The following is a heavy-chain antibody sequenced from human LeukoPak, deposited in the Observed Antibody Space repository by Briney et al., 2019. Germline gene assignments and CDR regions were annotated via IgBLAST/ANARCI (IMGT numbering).Heavy chain of an antibody. V-gene: IGHV3-23*01. CDR2: ISGSGDRT. J-gene: IGHJ4*02. Sequence: GGSLRLSCEGSGFTFRSYAMTWIRQAPGKGLEWVSVISGSGDRTHYADSVKGRFIISRDNSKNTLYVQMNSLRAEDTAVYYCGKSGSRDWDYFEYWGQGTLVTASS. CDR3: GKSGSRDWDYFEY. CDR1: GFTFRSYA. D-gene: IGHD6-19*01.